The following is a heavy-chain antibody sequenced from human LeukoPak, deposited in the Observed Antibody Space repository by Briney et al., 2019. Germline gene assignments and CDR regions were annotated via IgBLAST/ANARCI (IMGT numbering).Heavy chain of an antibody. Sequence: PGGSLRLSCAASGFTVSSNYMSWVRQAPGKGLEWVSSISSGSSYIYYADSVKGRFTISRENAKNSLYLQMDSLRAEDTAVYYCARLTGNYGDYWGQGTLVTVSS. CDR3: ARLTGNYGDY. J-gene: IGHJ4*02. V-gene: IGHV3-21*01. D-gene: IGHD3-10*01. CDR1: GFTVSSNY. CDR2: ISSGSSYI.